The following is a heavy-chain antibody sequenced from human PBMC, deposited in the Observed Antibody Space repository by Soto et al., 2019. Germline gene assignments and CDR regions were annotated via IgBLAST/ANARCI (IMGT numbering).Heavy chain of an antibody. CDR1: GGTFSSYA. CDR2: IIPIFGTA. CDR3: ARCLHIVAPAGPDY. Sequence: SVKVSCKASGGTFSSYAISWVRQAPGQGLEWMGGIIPIFGTANYAQKFQGRVTMTRDTSTSTVYMELSSLRSEDTAVYYCARCLHIVAPAGPDYWGQGTLVTVSS. D-gene: IGHD2-21*01. V-gene: IGHV1-69*05. J-gene: IGHJ4*02.